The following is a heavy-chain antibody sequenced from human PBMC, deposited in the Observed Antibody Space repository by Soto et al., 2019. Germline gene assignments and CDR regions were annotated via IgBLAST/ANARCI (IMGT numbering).Heavy chain of an antibody. Sequence: ASVKAFCKASGYSFTSYAIYWVRQATGQRLEWMGLINAGNGNTKYSQKLQGRVTFTGDTSASTAHMELSSLRSEDTAVYFCARGVENIVVVLHVVDYYGGDGWGQGTTGTVYS. CDR3: ARGVENIVVVLHVVDYYGGDG. CDR2: INAGNGNT. CDR1: GYSFTSYA. V-gene: IGHV1-3*01. J-gene: IGHJ6*02. D-gene: IGHD2-2*01.